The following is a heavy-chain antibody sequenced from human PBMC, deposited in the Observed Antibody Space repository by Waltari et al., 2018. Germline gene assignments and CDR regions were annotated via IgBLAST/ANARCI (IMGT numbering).Heavy chain of an antibody. CDR1: GFTFSSYA. Sequence: EVQLLESGGGLVQPGGSLRLSCAASGFTFSSYAMSWVRQAPGKGLEWVSAGSESASGTYYADSVKGRLTISRDNSKNILYLQMNSLRAEDTAVYYCARGDGSGSYSAADYWGQGTLVTVSS. D-gene: IGHD3-10*01. V-gene: IGHV3-23*01. J-gene: IGHJ4*02. CDR3: ARGDGSGSYSAADY. CDR2: GSESASGT.